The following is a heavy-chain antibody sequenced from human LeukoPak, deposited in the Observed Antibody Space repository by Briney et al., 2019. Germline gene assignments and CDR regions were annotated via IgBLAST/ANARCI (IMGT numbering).Heavy chain of an antibody. CDR3: ATHQIWLGKNYFDY. CDR1: GFTFSSYA. J-gene: IGHJ4*02. CDR2: ISGSGGST. V-gene: IGHV3-23*01. D-gene: IGHD3-10*01. Sequence: PGGSLRLSCAASGFTFSSYAMSWVRQAPGKGLEWVSAISGSGGSTYYADSVKGRFTISSDNSKNTLYLQMNSLRAEDTAVYYCATHQIWLGKNYFDYWGQGTLVTVSS.